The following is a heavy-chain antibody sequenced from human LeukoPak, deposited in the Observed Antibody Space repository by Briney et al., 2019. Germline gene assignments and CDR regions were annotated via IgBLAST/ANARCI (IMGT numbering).Heavy chain of an antibody. CDR3: ARLRYYGSGAYFDY. J-gene: IGHJ4*02. D-gene: IGHD3-10*01. V-gene: IGHV4-39*01. Sequence: PGGSLRLSCAASGFTFSSYWMSWVRQAPGKGLEWIGSIYYSGSTYYNPSPKSRVTISVDTSKNQFSLRLSSVTAADTAVYYCARLRYYGSGAYFDYWGQGTLITVSS. CDR2: IYYSGST. CDR1: GFTFSSYW.